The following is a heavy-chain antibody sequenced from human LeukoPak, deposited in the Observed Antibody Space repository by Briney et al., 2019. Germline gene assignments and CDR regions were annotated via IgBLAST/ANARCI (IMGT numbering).Heavy chain of an antibody. CDR2: IRYDGSNK. CDR3: AKDRREFGGWYYYYYMDV. J-gene: IGHJ6*03. D-gene: IGHD2-15*01. CDR1: GFTFSSYG. Sequence: GGSLRLSCAASGFTFSSYGMHWVRQAPGKGLEWVAFIRYDGSNKYYADSVKGRFTISRDNSKNTLYLQMNSLRAEDTAVYYCAKDRREFGGWYYYYYMDVWGKGTTVTISS. V-gene: IGHV3-30*02.